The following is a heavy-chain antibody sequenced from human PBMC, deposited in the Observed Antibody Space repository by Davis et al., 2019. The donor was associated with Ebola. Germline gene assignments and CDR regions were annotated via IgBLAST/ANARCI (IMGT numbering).Heavy chain of an antibody. V-gene: IGHV4-59*12. CDR1: GGSISSYY. CDR3: ARVSKLGQLTLYYGMDV. J-gene: IGHJ6*02. D-gene: IGHD2-2*01. CDR2: IYYSGST. Sequence: SETLSLTCTVSGGSISSYYWSWIRQPPGKGLEWIGYIYYSGSTNYNPSLKSRVTISVDKSKNQFSLKLSSVTAADTAVYYCARVSKLGQLTLYYGMDVWGQGTTVTVSS.